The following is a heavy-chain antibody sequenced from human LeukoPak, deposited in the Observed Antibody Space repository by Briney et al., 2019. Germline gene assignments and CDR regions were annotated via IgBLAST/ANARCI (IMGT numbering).Heavy chain of an antibody. D-gene: IGHD6-19*01. CDR3: ATVPRAYSSGWYRLYYYGMDV. CDR2: INHSGST. Sequence: SETLSLTCAVYGGSFSGYYWSWIRQPPGKGLEWIGEINHSGSTNYNPPLKSRVTISVDTSKNQFSLKLSSVTAADTAVYYCATVPRAYSSGWYRLYYYGMDVWGQGTTVTVSS. V-gene: IGHV4-34*01. J-gene: IGHJ6*02. CDR1: GGSFSGYY.